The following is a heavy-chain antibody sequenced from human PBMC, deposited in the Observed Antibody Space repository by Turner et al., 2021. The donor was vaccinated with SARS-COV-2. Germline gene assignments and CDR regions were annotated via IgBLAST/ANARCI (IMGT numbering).Heavy chain of an antibody. Sequence: EVHLVESGGGLVQPGGSLRLSCAASGFAVSNNYMSWVRQGAGKGLEWVSLIYSGGSTYYADSVTGRFTISRDNSKNTLYLQMNSLRAEDTAVYYCATRMTTLPQWGQGTLVTVSS. CDR3: ATRMTTLPQ. V-gene: IGHV3-66*01. J-gene: IGHJ4*02. D-gene: IGHD4-17*01. CDR2: IYSGGST. CDR1: GFAVSNNY.